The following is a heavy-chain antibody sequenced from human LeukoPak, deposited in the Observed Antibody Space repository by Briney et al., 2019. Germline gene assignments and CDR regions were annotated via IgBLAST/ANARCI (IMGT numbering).Heavy chain of an antibody. D-gene: IGHD3-10*01. J-gene: IGHJ5*02. CDR2: IYTSGNT. Sequence: PSQTLSLTCTVSGGSISSGSYYWSWIRQPAGKGLEWIGRIYTSGNTNYNPSLKSRVTISADTSKNQLSLKLSSVTAADTAVYYCARDLFGGFDPWGQGTLVTVSS. CDR1: GGSISSGSYY. V-gene: IGHV4-61*02. CDR3: ARDLFGGFDP.